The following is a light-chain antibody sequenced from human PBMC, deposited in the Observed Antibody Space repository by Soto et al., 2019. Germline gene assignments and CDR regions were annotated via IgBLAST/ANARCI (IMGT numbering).Light chain of an antibody. J-gene: IGKJ5*01. V-gene: IGKV3-15*01. CDR1: QSISTS. CDR2: GAS. CDR3: QQYNDWPLIT. Sequence: EIVLTQSPGTLSLSPGERATLNCRASQSISTSSLAWYRQKPGQAPRLLIFGASSRATGIPPRFIGSGSGTEFTLTISTLQSEDFAVYYCQQYNDWPLITFGQGTRLEIK.